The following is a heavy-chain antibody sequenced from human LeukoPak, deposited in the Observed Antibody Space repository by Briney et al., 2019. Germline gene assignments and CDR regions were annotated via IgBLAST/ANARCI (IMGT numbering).Heavy chain of an antibody. D-gene: IGHD3-9*01. V-gene: IGHV4-34*01. Sequence: PSETLSLTCAVYGGSFSGYYWSWIRQPPGKGLEWIGEINHSGSTNYNPSLKSRVTISVDTSKNQFSLKLSSVTAADTAVYYCASLDYDILTGLDYWGQGTLVTVSS. CDR3: ASLDYDILTGLDY. J-gene: IGHJ4*02. CDR1: GGSFSGYY. CDR2: INHSGST.